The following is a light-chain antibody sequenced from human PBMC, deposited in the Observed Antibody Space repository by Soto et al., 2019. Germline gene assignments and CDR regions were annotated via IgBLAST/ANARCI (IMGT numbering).Light chain of an antibody. CDR2: GAS. Sequence: EIVMTQSPATLSVSPGERATLSCRASQSLRSDLAWYQQKPGQAPRLLIYGASTRATDIPARFSGSGSGTEFTLTISSLQSEDFEVYYCQQYDNWPPTFGQGTRLDIX. V-gene: IGKV3-15*01. J-gene: IGKJ5*01. CDR3: QQYDNWPPT. CDR1: QSLRSD.